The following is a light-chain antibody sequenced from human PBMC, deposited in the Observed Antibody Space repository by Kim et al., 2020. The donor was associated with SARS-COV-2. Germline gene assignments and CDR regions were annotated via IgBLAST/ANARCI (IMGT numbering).Light chain of an antibody. CDR1: SSDVGRYNS. Sequence: GQSVTNSCTGPSSDVGRYNSVSWYHQHPGKAPKLMISDVTDRPSGVPDRFSGFKSGNTASLTISGLQAEDEADYYCCSYAGRYTWIFGGGTQLTVL. CDR2: DVT. V-gene: IGLV2-11*03. J-gene: IGLJ2*01. CDR3: CSYAGRYTWI.